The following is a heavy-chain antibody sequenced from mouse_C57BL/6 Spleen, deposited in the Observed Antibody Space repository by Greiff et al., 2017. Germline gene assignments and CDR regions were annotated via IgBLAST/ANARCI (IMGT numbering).Heavy chain of an antibody. Sequence: EVQLVESGGGLVKPGGSLKLSCAASGFTFSSYAMSWVRQTPEKRLEWVATISDGGSYTYYPDNVKGRFTISRDNAKNNLYLQMSHLKSEDTAMYYCAREGNYYGSSRYFDVWGTGTTVTVSS. J-gene: IGHJ1*03. CDR1: GFTFSSYA. V-gene: IGHV5-4*01. CDR2: ISDGGSYT. D-gene: IGHD1-1*01. CDR3: AREGNYYGSSRYFDV.